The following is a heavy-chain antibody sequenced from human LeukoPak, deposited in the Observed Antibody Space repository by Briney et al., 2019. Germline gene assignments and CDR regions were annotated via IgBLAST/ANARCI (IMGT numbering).Heavy chain of an antibody. Sequence: PGGSLRLSCAASGFTFSNYAMSWVRQAPGKGLEWVSAISSVSDRTNYGRSVKGRFTIYTDNSKNTLYLQMNSLRADDTTVYYCAKDQAGYNFWSDSWGQGTLVTVSS. CDR3: AKDQAGYNFWSDS. V-gene: IGHV3-23*01. CDR1: GFTFSNYA. CDR2: ISSVSDRT. J-gene: IGHJ4*02. D-gene: IGHD3-3*01.